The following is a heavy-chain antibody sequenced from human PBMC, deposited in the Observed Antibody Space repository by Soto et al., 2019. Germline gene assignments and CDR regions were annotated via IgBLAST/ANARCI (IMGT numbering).Heavy chain of an antibody. Sequence: ASVKVSCKASGYTFTSYGISWVRQAPGQGLEWMGWISAYNGNTNYAQKLQGRVTMTTDTSTSTAYMGLRSLRSDDTAVYYCARDPSLYYYDSSGYHGGHYFDYRGQGTLVTVSS. V-gene: IGHV1-18*04. CDR3: ARDPSLYYYDSSGYHGGHYFDY. D-gene: IGHD3-22*01. CDR2: ISAYNGNT. CDR1: GYTFTSYG. J-gene: IGHJ4*02.